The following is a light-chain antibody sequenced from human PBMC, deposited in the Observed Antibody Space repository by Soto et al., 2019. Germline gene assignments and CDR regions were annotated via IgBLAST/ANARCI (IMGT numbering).Light chain of an antibody. V-gene: IGKV1-5*01. CDR1: QTISSW. CDR3: QQYNNYPLT. CDR2: DAS. J-gene: IGKJ1*01. Sequence: DIQMTQSPSTLSASVGDRVTISCRGSQTISSWLAWYQQKPGKAPKLLIYDASSLESGVPSRFSGSGSGTAFTLTISSLQTDDFATYYCQQYNNYPLTFGQGTKVEIK.